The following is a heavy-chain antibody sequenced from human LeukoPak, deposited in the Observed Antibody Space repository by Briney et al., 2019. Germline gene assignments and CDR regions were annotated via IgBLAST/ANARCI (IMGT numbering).Heavy chain of an antibody. J-gene: IGHJ3*02. CDR2: ISSTSSTI. Sequence: GGSLRLSCAASGFTISAYSLNWVRQAPGKGLEWVSYISSTSSTIYYADSVKDRFTISRDNAKNSLYLQMNSLRAEDTAVYYCARDRNTMIVVVPYAFDIWGQGTMVTVSS. CDR3: ARDRNTMIVVVPYAFDI. CDR1: GFTISAYS. V-gene: IGHV3-48*01. D-gene: IGHD3-22*01.